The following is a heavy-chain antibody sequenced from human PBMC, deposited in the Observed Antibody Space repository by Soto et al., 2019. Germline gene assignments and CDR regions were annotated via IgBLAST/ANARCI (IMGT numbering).Heavy chain of an antibody. Sequence: GGSLRISCSASGFPFSDYYMSGIRPAPGKGLEWVSYISSSGSTIYYADSVKGRFTISRDNAKNSLYLQLNSLRAEDTAVYYCARGRWFYGSGSHFDYWGQGTLVTVSS. D-gene: IGHD3-10*01. CDR2: ISSSGSTI. J-gene: IGHJ4*02. CDR1: GFPFSDYY. V-gene: IGHV3-11*01. CDR3: ARGRWFYGSGSHFDY.